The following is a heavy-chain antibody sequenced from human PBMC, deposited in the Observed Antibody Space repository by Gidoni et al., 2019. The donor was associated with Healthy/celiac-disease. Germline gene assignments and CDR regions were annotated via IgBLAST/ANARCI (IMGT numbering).Heavy chain of an antibody. CDR3: ARVGGRVGGARSNWFDP. CDR1: GYTFTGYY. D-gene: IGHD3-16*01. J-gene: IGHJ5*02. Sequence: QVQLVQSGAEVKKPGASVKVSCKASGYTFTGYYMHWVRQAPGQGLEWMGWINPNSGGTNYAQKFQGRVTMTRETSISTAYMELSRLRSDDTAVYYCARVGGRVGGARSNWFDPWGQGTLVTVSS. V-gene: IGHV1-2*02. CDR2: INPNSGGT.